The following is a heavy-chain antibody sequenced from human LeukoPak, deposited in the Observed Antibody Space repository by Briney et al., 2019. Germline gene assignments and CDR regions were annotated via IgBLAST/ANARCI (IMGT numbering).Heavy chain of an antibody. CDR1: GYTFTSYD. J-gene: IGHJ4*02. V-gene: IGHV1-8*01. CDR2: MNPNSGNT. Sequence: ASVKVSCKASGYTFTSYDINWVRQATGQGLEWMGWMNPNSGNTGYAQKFQGRVTMTRNTSISTAYMELSSLRSEDTAVYYCARGSRITMVRGVTCPAYWGQGTLVTVSS. CDR3: ARGSRITMVRGVTCPAY. D-gene: IGHD3-10*01.